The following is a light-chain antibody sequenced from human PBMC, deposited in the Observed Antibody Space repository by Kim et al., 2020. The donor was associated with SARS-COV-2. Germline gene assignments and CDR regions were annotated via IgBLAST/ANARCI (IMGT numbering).Light chain of an antibody. Sequence: GQRFTVSCSGSSSNIGSKTVNWYQQLPGTAPKLLIYSNDRRPSGVPDRFSGPKSGTSASLAISGLQSEDEADYYCAAWDDSLNAWLFGGGTQLTVL. CDR1: SSNIGSKT. CDR2: SND. J-gene: IGLJ3*02. CDR3: AAWDDSLNAWL. V-gene: IGLV1-44*01.